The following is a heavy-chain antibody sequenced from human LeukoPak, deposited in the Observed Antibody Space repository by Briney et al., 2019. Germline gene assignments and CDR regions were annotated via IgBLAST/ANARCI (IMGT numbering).Heavy chain of an antibody. J-gene: IGHJ4*02. Sequence: GRSLRLSCAASGFTFSSYGMHWVHQAPGKGLEWVAVIWYDGNNKYYADSVKGRFTISRDNSQNTLYLQMNSLRAEDTAVYYCAKSAGNYIDYWGQGTLVTVSS. D-gene: IGHD6-13*01. CDR1: GFTFSSYG. V-gene: IGHV3-33*06. CDR2: IWYDGNNK. CDR3: AKSAGNYIDY.